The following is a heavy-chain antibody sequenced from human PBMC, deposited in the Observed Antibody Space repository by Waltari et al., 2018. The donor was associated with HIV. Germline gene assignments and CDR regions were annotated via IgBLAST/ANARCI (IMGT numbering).Heavy chain of an antibody. J-gene: IGHJ5*02. D-gene: IGHD3-22*01. CDR2: INPNSGGT. V-gene: IGHV1-2*02. Sequence: QVQLVQTGAEVKKPGASVKVSCKASGYTFSDYYMPWVQQAPGKGLEWMGWINPNSGGTRYAEKFQGRVTMTRDTSISTAYMELSRLRFDDTAVYYCARVFRGTVNYFDSRLGHWGQGTLVTVSS. CDR3: ARVFRGTVNYFDSRLGH. CDR1: GYTFSDYY.